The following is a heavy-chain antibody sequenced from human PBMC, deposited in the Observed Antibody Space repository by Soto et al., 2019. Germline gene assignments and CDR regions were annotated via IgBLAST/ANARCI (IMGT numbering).Heavy chain of an antibody. D-gene: IGHD4-17*01. CDR3: ARDTVRDEGAFFDL. J-gene: IGHJ3*01. Sequence: EMQLVESGGGLVQPGGSLKVSCAASGFTFNNYWMTWVRQAPGKGLEWVANIKEDGREKYYVESVQGRFTISRDNAKNSLYLQMDGLRVEDSAVYYCARDTVRDEGAFFDLWGQGTMVTVSS. V-gene: IGHV3-7*01. CDR2: IKEDGREK. CDR1: GFTFNNYW.